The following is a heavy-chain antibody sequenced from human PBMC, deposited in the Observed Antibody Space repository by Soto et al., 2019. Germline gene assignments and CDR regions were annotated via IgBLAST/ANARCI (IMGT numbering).Heavy chain of an antibody. CDR1: GYGFTSYW. V-gene: IGHV5-51*01. J-gene: IGHJ4*02. CDR3: ARQIAAAGRIDY. D-gene: IGHD6-13*01. Sequence: GESLKISCKASGYGFTSYWIVLVRQMPGKGLEWMGIIYPGDSDTRYSPSFQGQVTVSADKSISTAYLQWSTLKASDTAMYYCARQIAAAGRIDYWGQGTLVTVSS. CDR2: IYPGDSDT.